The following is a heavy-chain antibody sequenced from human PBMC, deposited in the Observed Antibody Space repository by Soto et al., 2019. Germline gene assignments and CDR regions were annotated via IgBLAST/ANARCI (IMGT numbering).Heavy chain of an antibody. D-gene: IGHD6-13*01. V-gene: IGHV1-69*02. CDR3: ATPRGIAAAGGFDY. CDR1: GGTFSSYT. CDR2: IIPILGIA. J-gene: IGHJ4*02. Sequence: SVKVSCKASGGTFSSYTISWVRQAPGQGLEWMGRIIPILGIANYAQKFQGRVTITADKSTSTAYMELSSLRSEDTAVYYCATPRGIAAAGGFDYWGQGTLVTVSS.